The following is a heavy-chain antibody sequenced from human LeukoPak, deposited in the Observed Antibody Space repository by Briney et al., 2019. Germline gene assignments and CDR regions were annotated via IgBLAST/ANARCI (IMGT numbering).Heavy chain of an antibody. CDR2: IGRKANSYAT. CDR1: GFTLSGSA. V-gene: IGHV3-73*01. J-gene: IGHJ4*02. Sequence: AGGSLRLSCAPSGFTLSGSAMHWVRHASGEGLEWVGRIGRKANSYATAYAASVKARFNIHREDSTNTAYLQMNSLKTEDTTVYCCARRGHSGSYFRDFDYWGQGTLVSVCS. D-gene: IGHD1-26*01. CDR3: ARRGHSGSYFRDFDY.